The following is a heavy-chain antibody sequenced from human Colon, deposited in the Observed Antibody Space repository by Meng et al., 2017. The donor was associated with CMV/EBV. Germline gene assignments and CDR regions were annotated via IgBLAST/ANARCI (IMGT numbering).Heavy chain of an antibody. D-gene: IGHD3-16*02. Sequence: LGLGETVVLPGGPPALSCVASGFSFNSYAMSWVRQAPGKGLEWVATISGRGATTYYADSLEGRFSISRDNSKNTLFLQMDSVRAEDTAVFYCARDGVIGPFDFWGQRTLVTVSS. CDR3: ARDGVIGPFDF. J-gene: IGHJ4*02. V-gene: IGHV3-23*01. CDR1: GFSFNSYA. CDR2: ISGRGATT.